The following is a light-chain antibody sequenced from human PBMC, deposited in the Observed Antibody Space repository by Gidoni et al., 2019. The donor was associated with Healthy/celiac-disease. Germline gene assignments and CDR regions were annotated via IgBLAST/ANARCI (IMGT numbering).Light chain of an antibody. CDR3: QQYYSTPIT. Sequence: DIVMTQSPDSLAVSLGERATINCKSSQSVLYSSNNKNYLAWYQQKPGQPPQLLIYWASTRESGVPDRFSGSGSGTDFTLTISSLQAEDVAVYYCQQYYSTPITCGQXTRLEIK. J-gene: IGKJ5*01. CDR2: WAS. CDR1: QSVLYSSNNKNY. V-gene: IGKV4-1*01.